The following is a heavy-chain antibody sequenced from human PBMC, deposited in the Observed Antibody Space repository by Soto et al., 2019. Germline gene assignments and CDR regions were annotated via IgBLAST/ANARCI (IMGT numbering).Heavy chain of an antibody. D-gene: IGHD4-17*01. Sequence: SETLSLTCTVSGGSISTYYWSWIRQLPGKGLEWIGYIYYSGSTNYNPSLKSRVTISVDTSKNQFSLKLSSVTAADTAVYYCARVTSVVTPTFDYWGQGTLVTVS. CDR2: IYYSGST. V-gene: IGHV4-59*01. CDR3: ARVTSVVTPTFDY. CDR1: GGSISTYY. J-gene: IGHJ4*02.